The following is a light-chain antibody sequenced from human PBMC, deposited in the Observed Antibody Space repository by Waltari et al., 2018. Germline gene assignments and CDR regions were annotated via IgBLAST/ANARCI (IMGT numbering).Light chain of an antibody. V-gene: IGLV1-51*02. CDR3: GTWDNTLSAV. CDR2: GND. CDR1: PPNIGNNY. Sequence: QSVLTQPPSVSAAPGQKVSISCPGSPPNIGNNYVSWYQQFPGEAPKVLIYGNDKRTTGIPDRFSGSKSGTSATLDITGLQTGDEAVYYCGTWDNTLSAVFGGGTKVTVL. J-gene: IGLJ2*01.